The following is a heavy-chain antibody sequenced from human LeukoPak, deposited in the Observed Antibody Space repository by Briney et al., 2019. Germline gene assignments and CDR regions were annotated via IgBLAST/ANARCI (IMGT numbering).Heavy chain of an antibody. V-gene: IGHV1-69*13. J-gene: IGHJ4*02. Sequence: ASVTVSCTASGGTFSSYAISWVRQAPGQGLEWMGGIIPIFGTANYAQKFQGRVTITADESTSTAYMELSSLRSEDTAVYYCARLNRNDFWSGYYFDYWGQGTLVTVSS. CDR2: IIPIFGTA. CDR1: GGTFSSYA. CDR3: ARLNRNDFWSGYYFDY. D-gene: IGHD3-3*01.